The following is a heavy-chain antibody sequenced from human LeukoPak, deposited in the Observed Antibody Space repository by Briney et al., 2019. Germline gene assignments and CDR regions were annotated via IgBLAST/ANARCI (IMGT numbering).Heavy chain of an antibody. V-gene: IGHV4-59*01. D-gene: IGHD6-19*01. CDR3: AREEGSGSIDY. CDR2: IYYSGST. J-gene: IGHJ4*02. CDR1: GGSISSYY. Sequence: SETLSLTCTVSGGSISSYYWSWIRQPPGKGLEWIGYIYYSGSTNYNPSLKSRVTISVDASKNQFSLKLSSVTAADTAVYYCAREEGSGSIDYWGQGTLVTVFS.